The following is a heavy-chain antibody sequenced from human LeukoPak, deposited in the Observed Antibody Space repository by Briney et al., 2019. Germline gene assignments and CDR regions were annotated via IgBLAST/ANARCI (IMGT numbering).Heavy chain of an antibody. D-gene: IGHD3-3*01. Sequence: GGSLRLSCAASGFTFSSYAMSWVRQAPGKGLEWVSAISGSGGSTYYADSVKGRFTISRDNSKNTLYLQMNSLRAEDTAVYYCAKERNPTKYYDFWSGYLNYWGQGTLVTVSS. CDR2: ISGSGGST. CDR3: AKERNPTKYYDFWSGYLNY. J-gene: IGHJ4*02. CDR1: GFTFSSYA. V-gene: IGHV3-23*01.